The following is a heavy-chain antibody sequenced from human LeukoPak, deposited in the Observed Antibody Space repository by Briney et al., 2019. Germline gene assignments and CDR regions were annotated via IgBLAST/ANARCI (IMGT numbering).Heavy chain of an antibody. D-gene: IGHD6-25*01. CDR1: GFTVSSNY. J-gene: IGHJ4*02. Sequence: GGSLRLSCAASGFTVSSNYMSWVRQAPGKGLEWVSVIYSGGITNYADSVKDRFTISRDSSKNTVYLQMNTLRAEDTAVYYCARDKSGDTIAATDTYFDYWGQGTLVTVSS. V-gene: IGHV3-66*01. CDR3: ARDKSGDTIAATDTYFDY. CDR2: IYSGGIT.